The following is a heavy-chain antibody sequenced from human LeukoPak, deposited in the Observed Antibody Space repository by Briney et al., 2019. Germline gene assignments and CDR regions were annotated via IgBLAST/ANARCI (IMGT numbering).Heavy chain of an antibody. V-gene: IGHV5-51*01. CDR1: GYSFTSYW. CDR3: ARREGSSWQIDY. CDR2: IYPGDSDT. Sequence: GASLQISCKGSGYSFTSYWIGWVRQVPGKGLEWMGIIYPGDSDTRYSPSFPGQVTISADKSISTAYLQWSSLKASDTAMYYCARREGSSWQIDYWGQGTLVTVFS. D-gene: IGHD6-13*01. J-gene: IGHJ4*02.